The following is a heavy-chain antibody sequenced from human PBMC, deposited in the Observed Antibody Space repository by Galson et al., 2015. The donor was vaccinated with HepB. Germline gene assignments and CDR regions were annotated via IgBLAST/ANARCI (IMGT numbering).Heavy chain of an antibody. V-gene: IGHV3-30*18. CDR3: VKERRLVVAPDRDDYYGMDV. D-gene: IGHD2-15*01. J-gene: IGHJ6*02. CDR1: GFSFKSYG. CDR2: ISYDGSTK. Sequence: SLRLSCAGSGFSFKSYGMHWVRQAPGKGLEWVAVISYDGSTKYYADSVKGRFTISRDNSMDMLFLQMTSLRPDDTAVYFCVKERRLVVAPDRDDYYGMDVWGQGTTVTVSS.